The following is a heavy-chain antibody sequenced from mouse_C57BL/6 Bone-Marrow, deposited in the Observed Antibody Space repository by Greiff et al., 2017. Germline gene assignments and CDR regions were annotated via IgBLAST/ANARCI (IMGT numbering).Heavy chain of an antibody. CDR2: IDPSDSYT. J-gene: IGHJ3*01. CDR3: AREYDYGFAY. Sequence: QVQLQQPGAELVRPGTSVKLSCKASGYTFTSYWMHWVKQRPGQGLEWIGVIDPSDSYTNYNQKFKGKATLTVDTSSSTAYMQISSLTSEDSAVYYCAREYDYGFAYWGQGTLVTVSA. V-gene: IGHV1-59*01. D-gene: IGHD2-4*01. CDR1: GYTFTSYW.